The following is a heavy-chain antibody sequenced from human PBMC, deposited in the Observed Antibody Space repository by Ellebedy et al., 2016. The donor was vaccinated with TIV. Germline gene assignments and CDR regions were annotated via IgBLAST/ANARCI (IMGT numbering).Heavy chain of an antibody. J-gene: IGHJ4*02. V-gene: IGHV1-2*02. CDR2: INPNSGGT. Sequence: AASVKVSCKASTYTFIHWVRPAPGQGLEWMGWINPNSGGTNYAQKFQGRVTVTRDTSISTVYMELSRLRSDDTAVYYCVSVGATAGVDSWGQGTLVTVSS. CDR3: VSVGATAGVDS. D-gene: IGHD1-26*01. CDR1: TYTF.